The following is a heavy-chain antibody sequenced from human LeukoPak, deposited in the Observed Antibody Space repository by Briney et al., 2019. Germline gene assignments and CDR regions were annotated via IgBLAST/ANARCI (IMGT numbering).Heavy chain of an antibody. D-gene: IGHD4-17*01. Sequence: NPSETLSLTCNVSGGSINTANYYWTWIRQPPGKGLEWIGYISYSGTPYYNPSLNGRVTISLDTSKNQFSLRLNSVTAADTAMYYCARDRYGDFEDYWGQGTLVTVSS. V-gene: IGHV4-30-4*08. J-gene: IGHJ4*02. CDR1: GGSINTANYY. CDR2: ISYSGTP. CDR3: ARDRYGDFEDY.